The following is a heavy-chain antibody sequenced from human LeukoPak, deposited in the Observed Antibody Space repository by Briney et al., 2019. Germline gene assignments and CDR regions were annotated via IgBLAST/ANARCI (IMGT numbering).Heavy chain of an antibody. J-gene: IGHJ4*02. CDR3: AGGSQLTGFCDY. Sequence: GGSLRRSCAASGFTFSSYSMNWVRQAPGKGLERVSSISSSSSYIYYADSVKGRFTISRDNAENSLYLRMNSLRAEDTAVYYCAGGSQLTGFCDYWGQGTLVTVSS. CDR1: GFTFSSYS. CDR2: ISSSSSYI. D-gene: IGHD7-27*01. V-gene: IGHV3-21*01.